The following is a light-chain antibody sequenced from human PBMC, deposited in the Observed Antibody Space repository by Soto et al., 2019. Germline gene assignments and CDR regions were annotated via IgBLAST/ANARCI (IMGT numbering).Light chain of an antibody. CDR2: STD. J-gene: IGLJ2*01. CDR1: TGAVTSAYY. CDR3: LLYYGAAVV. Sequence: VVTQEPSLTVSPGGTVTLTCASSTGAVTSAYYPNWFQQKPGQAPRALIYSTDSKHSWTPARFSGSLLGGKAALTLSGVQPEDEADYYCLLYYGAAVVFGGGTKLTVL. V-gene: IGLV7-43*01.